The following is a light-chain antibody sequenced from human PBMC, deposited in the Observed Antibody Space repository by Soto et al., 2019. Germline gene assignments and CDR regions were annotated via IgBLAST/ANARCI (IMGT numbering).Light chain of an antibody. J-gene: IGKJ2*01. CDR1: HNISSTY. CDR2: GAS. Sequence: EVVLTQSPGTLSLSPGEGATLSCRASHNISSTYLAWYQQKPGQAPRLLIYGASSRATGIPDRFSGSGSGNDFTLTGSRLAPEDVAVFYCQYYGSSMYTFGQGTRLDIK. CDR3: QYYGSSMYT. V-gene: IGKV3-20*01.